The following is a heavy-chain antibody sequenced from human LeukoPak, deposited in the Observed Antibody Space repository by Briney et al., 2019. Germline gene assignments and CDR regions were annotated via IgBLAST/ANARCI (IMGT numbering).Heavy chain of an antibody. CDR3: AKVPGKGNDFFGQ. CDR1: GFTFDDYT. V-gene: IGHV3-43*01. D-gene: IGHD3-3*01. CDR2: ISWDGGRA. Sequence: GGALRLSCADSGFTFDDYTMHWVRQAPGKGLERGSLISWDGGRAYYADSVKGRFTISRDKSKKSLDLQMKSPRAQDTGLYYSAKVPGKGNDFFGQWARETLVSVSS. J-gene: IGHJ4*02.